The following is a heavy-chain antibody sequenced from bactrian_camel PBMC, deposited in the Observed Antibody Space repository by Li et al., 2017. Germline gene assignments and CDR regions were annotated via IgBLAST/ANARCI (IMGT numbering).Heavy chain of an antibody. J-gene: IGHJ7*01. D-gene: IGHD4*01. V-gene: IGHV3S40*01. CDR1: RFTFSTYD. CDR2: TMSGGGKT. Sequence: DVQLVESGGGLVQPGGSLRLSCAASRFTFSTYDMSWVRQAPGKGLEWVSTTMSGGGKTYYPDSVTGRFTFSRDNAKNTVYLQMNSLKTEDTAVYFCAKSFRYVATYYAMDYRGKGTQVTVS.